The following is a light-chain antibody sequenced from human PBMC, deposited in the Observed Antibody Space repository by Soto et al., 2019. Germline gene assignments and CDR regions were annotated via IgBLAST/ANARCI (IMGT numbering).Light chain of an antibody. J-gene: IGKJ5*01. CDR3: QQSYSTVSIT. CDR2: AAS. Sequence: DIQMTQSPSSLSASVGDRVTITCRASESISRHLNWYQQKPGKAPNLLIYAASSLQNGVPSRFSGSGSGTDFTLTISNLQPEDFATYYCQQSYSTVSITFGQGTRLEIK. CDR1: ESISRH. V-gene: IGKV1-39*01.